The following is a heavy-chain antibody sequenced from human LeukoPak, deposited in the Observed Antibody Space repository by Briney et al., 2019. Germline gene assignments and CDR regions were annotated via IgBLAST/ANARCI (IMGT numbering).Heavy chain of an antibody. CDR2: INPNSGGT. J-gene: IGHJ3*02. CDR1: GYTFTTYY. V-gene: IGHV1-2*02. CDR3: ARVEQQQLVAFDI. Sequence: GASVKVSCKASGYTFTTYYVHWVRQAPGQGLEWMGRINPNSGGTNYAQKFQGRVTMTRDTSISTAYMELSRLRSDDTAVYYCARVEQQQLVAFDIWGQGTMVTVSS. D-gene: IGHD6-13*01.